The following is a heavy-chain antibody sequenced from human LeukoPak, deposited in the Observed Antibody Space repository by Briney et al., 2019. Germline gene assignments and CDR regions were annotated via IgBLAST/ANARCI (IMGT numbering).Heavy chain of an antibody. Sequence: GGSLRLSCAASGFTFSSYAMSWVRQAPGKGLEWVSAISGSGGSTYYADSVKGWFTISRDNSKNTLYLQMNSLRAEDTAVYYCAKNGGITMIVVVAGGRNYYFDYWGQGTLVTVSS. D-gene: IGHD3-22*01. J-gene: IGHJ4*02. CDR3: AKNGGITMIVVVAGGRNYYFDY. CDR2: ISGSGGST. CDR1: GFTFSSYA. V-gene: IGHV3-23*01.